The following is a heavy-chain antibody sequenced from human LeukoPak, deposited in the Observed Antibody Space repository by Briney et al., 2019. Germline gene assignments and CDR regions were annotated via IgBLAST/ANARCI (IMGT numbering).Heavy chain of an antibody. J-gene: IGHJ4*02. D-gene: IGHD2-15*01. CDR3: AKSTGHWVVGAHDY. CDR2: IKQDGSEK. V-gene: IGHV3-7*03. CDR1: GFTFSSYW. Sequence: QAGGSLRLSCAASGFTFSSYWMSWVRQAPGKGLEWVANIKQDGSEKYYVDSVKGRFTISRDNSKNTLYLQMNSLRAEDTAVYYCAKSTGHWVVGAHDYWGQGTLVTVSS.